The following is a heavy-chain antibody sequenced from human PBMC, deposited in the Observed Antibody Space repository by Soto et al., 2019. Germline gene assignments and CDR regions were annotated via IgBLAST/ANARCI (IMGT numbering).Heavy chain of an antibody. Sequence: GASVKVSCKASGYTFTGYYMHWVRQAPGQGLEWMGWINPNSGGTNYAQRFQGWVTMTRDTSISTAYMELSRLRSDDTAVYYCARDRNGPAADYYYGMDVWGQGTTVTVSS. J-gene: IGHJ6*02. CDR3: ARDRNGPAADYYYGMDV. CDR1: GYTFTGYY. CDR2: INPNSGGT. V-gene: IGHV1-2*04.